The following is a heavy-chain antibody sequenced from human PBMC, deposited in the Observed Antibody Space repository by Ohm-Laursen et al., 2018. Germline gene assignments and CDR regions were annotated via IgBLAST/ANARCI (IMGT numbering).Heavy chain of an antibody. CDR1: GFTFSSYG. D-gene: IGHD6-6*01. Sequence: SLRLSCAASGFTFSSYGMHWVRQAPGKGLESVASINQDGSEKYFVDSVRGRFTISRDNAKNSLYLQMNSLRAEDTAMYYCVRDRRGGSIELRAGGQGALVTVSS. CDR2: INQDGSEK. CDR3: VRDRRGGSIELRA. V-gene: IGHV3-7*01. J-gene: IGHJ4*02.